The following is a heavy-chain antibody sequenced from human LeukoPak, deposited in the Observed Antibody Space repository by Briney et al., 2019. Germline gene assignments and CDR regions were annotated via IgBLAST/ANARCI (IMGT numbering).Heavy chain of an antibody. CDR3: ARANGDYVMSIDY. J-gene: IGHJ4*02. D-gene: IGHD4-17*01. CDR2: IYYSGST. Sequence: SETLSLICTVSGGSISSYYWSWIRQPPGKGLEWIGYIYYSGSTNYNPSLKSRVTISVDTSKNQFSLKLSSVTAADTAVYYCARANGDYVMSIDYWGQGTLVTVSS. CDR1: GGSISSYY. V-gene: IGHV4-59*01.